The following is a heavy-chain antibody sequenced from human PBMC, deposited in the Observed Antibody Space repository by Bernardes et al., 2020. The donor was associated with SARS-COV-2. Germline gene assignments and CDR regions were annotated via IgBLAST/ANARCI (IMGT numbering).Heavy chain of an antibody. CDR2: ISGSGGST. CDR3: AKGGYQLLVGYYYYGMDV. J-gene: IGHJ6*02. CDR1: GFTFSSYA. Sequence: GSLRLSCAASGFTFSSYAMSWVRQAPGKGLEWVSAISGSGGSTYYADSVKGRFTISRDNSKNTLYLQMNSLRAEDTAVYYCAKGGYQLLVGYYYYGMDVWGQGTTVTVSS. V-gene: IGHV3-23*01. D-gene: IGHD2-2*01.